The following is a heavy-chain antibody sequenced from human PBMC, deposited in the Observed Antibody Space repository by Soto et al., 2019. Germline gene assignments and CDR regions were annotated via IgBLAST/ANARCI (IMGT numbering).Heavy chain of an antibody. V-gene: IGHV3-23*01. CDR1: GFSFSNYA. CDR3: AKRNSRDYVGGFDY. Sequence: EVQLLESGGGLVQPGGSLRLSCAGSGFSFSNYAMSWVRQAPGKGLEWVSAITSSGTGTYYADSVKGHFTISRDNSKNTLFLQMNGRRAEDTAVYFCAKRNSRDYVGGFDYWGQGTLVTVSS. J-gene: IGHJ4*02. D-gene: IGHD4-17*01. CDR2: ITSSGTGT.